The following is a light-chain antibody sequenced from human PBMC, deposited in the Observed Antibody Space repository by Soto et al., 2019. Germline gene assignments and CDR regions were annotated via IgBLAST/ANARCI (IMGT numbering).Light chain of an antibody. CDR3: QQYKNWWT. Sequence: EVVMMQSPATLSVSPGDRATLSCRASQSDSSNLAWYQQKPGQSPRLLIYGASTRATGVPARFSGSGSGTEFTLTISSLQSEDFAIYYCQQYKNWWTFGQGTKVEIK. CDR2: GAS. J-gene: IGKJ1*01. V-gene: IGKV3-15*01. CDR1: QSDSSN.